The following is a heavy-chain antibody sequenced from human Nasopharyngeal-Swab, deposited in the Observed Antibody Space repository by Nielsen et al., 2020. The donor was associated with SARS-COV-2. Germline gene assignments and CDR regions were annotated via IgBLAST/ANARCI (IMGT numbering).Heavy chain of an antibody. CDR1: GYIFTSYY. Sequence: ASVKVSCKASGYIFTSYYIHWVRQAPGQGLEWMGVSNPSDGTTTYAQRFQGRVTMTRDTSTSTVYMELSSLGSEDTAVYYCARSYYDFWSGYYTRNYYMDVWGKGTTVTVSS. V-gene: IGHV1-46*01. J-gene: IGHJ6*03. D-gene: IGHD3-3*01. CDR2: SNPSDGTT. CDR3: ARSYYDFWSGYYTRNYYMDV.